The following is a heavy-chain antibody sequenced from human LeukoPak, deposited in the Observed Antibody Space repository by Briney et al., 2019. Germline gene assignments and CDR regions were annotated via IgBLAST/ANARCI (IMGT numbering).Heavy chain of an antibody. J-gene: IGHJ2*01. CDR2: IYYSGST. CDR1: GASISDYY. D-gene: IGHD4/OR15-4a*01. V-gene: IGHV4-59*01. Sequence: SETLSLTCTVSGASISDYYWSWIRQPPGKGLEWIAFIYYSGSTSYNPSLKSRVTISMDTSQNPFSLNLRLSSVTAADTAIYYCARDHGAKGDWHFGLWGRGTLVTVSS. CDR3: ARDHGAKGDWHFGL.